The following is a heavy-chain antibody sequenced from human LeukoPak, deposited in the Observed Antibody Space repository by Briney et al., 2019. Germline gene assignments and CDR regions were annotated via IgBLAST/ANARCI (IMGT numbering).Heavy chain of an antibody. CDR1: GGSISSSSYY. CDR2: IYYSGST. D-gene: IGHD3-10*01. V-gene: IGHV4-39*07. J-gene: IGHJ4*02. CDR3: ARPALYYYGSGSYYRRVWYFDY. Sequence: SETLSLTCTVSGGSISSSSYYWGWIRQPPGKGLEWIGTIYYSGSTYYNPSLKSRVTISVDTSKNQFSLKLSSVTATDTAVYYCARPALYYYGSGSYYRRVWYFDYWGQGTLVTVSS.